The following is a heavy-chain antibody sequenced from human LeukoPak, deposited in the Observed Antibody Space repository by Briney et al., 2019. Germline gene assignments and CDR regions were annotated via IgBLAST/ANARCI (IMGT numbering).Heavy chain of an antibody. CDR3: ARDLWYYGSGSYRPEIY. V-gene: IGHV3-74*01. D-gene: IGHD3-10*01. CDR1: GFTFNSYW. CDR2: INTDATII. Sequence: GGSQRLSCAASGFTFNSYWMDWARQVPGKGLVWVSRINTDATIIIYADSVRGRFTISRDNSKNTLYLQMNSLRAEDTAVYYCARDLWYYGSGSYRPEIYWGQGTLVTVSS. J-gene: IGHJ4*02.